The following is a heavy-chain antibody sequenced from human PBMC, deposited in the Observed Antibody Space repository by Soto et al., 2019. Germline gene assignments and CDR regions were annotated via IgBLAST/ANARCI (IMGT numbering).Heavy chain of an antibody. J-gene: IGHJ6*03. CDR3: ARDSRNYYYYMDV. V-gene: IGHV3-48*01. CDR2: ISLSSSTI. CDR1: GFTFSSYN. Sequence: EVQLVESGGGLVQPGGSLRLSCAASGFTFSSYNMNWVRQAPGKGLEWISDISLSSSTIFYADSVKGRFTISRDNAKNSLYLQMNSLRAEDTAAYYCARDSRNYYYYMDVWGEGTTVTVSS.